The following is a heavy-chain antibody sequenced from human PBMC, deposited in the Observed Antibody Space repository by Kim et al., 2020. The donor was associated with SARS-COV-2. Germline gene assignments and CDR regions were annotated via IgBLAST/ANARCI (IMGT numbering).Heavy chain of an antibody. J-gene: IGHJ6*02. V-gene: IGHV3-21*01. CDR2: ISSSSSYI. CDR1: GFTFSSYS. CDR3: ASYSGYDYYYYYGMDV. D-gene: IGHD5-12*01. Sequence: GGSLRLSCAASGFTFSSYSMNWVRQAPGKGLEWVSSISSSSSYIYYADSVKGRFTISRDNAKNSLYLQMNSLRAEDTAVYYCASYSGYDYYYYYGMDVWGQGTTVTVSS.